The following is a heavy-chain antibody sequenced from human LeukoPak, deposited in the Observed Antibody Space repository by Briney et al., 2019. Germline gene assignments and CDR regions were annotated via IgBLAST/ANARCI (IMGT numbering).Heavy chain of an antibody. CDR2: IWNDGSNQ. Sequence: GGSLRLSCAASGFTFSTSGMHWVRQAPGKGLEWVAVIWNDGSNQYYGASVKGRFTISRDNSKNTLYLQMNSLRAEDTAVYYCARAKYSNSWEHYYYGMDDWGQGTTVTVS. CDR1: GFTFSTSG. CDR3: ARAKYSNSWEHYYYGMDD. D-gene: IGHD6-13*01. V-gene: IGHV3-33*01. J-gene: IGHJ6*02.